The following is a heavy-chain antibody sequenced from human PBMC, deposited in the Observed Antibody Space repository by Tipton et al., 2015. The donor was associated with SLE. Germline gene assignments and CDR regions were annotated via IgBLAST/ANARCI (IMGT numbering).Heavy chain of an antibody. CDR2: IYSDGST. CDR1: GFTFSSHT. V-gene: IGHV3-23*03. Sequence: SLRLSCAASGFTFSSHTMSWVRQSPGKGLEWVSVIYSDGSTDYGDSVKGRFTVARDNYRNTLYLQMDYLSAEDTAVYYCAKNKGTYGGQGTRVTVSS. D-gene: IGHD3-10*01. J-gene: IGHJ4*02. CDR3: AKNKGTY.